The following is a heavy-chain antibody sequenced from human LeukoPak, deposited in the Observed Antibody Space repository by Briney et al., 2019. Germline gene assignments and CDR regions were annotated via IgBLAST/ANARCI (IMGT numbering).Heavy chain of an antibody. V-gene: IGHV3-74*01. Sequence: GGSLRLSCAASGFTFSSYWMHWVRQAPGKGLVWVSRINSDGSSTSYADSVKGRFTISRDNAKNTLYLQMNSLRADDTAVYYCASAPSWSNKGGDYWGQGTLVTVSS. CDR2: INSDGSST. D-gene: IGHD6-13*01. J-gene: IGHJ4*02. CDR1: GFTFSSYW. CDR3: ASAPSWSNKGGDY.